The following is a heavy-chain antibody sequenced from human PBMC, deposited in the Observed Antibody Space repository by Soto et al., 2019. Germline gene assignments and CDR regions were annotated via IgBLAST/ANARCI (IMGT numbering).Heavy chain of an antibody. Sequence: EVQLLESGGGLVQPGGSLRLSCAASGFTFSSYAMSWVRQAPGKGLEWVSAISGSGGSTYYADSVKGRFTISRDNSKNTLYLQMNSLRAEDTAVYYCAKYYYGSGDYYYYMDVWGKGTTVTVSS. V-gene: IGHV3-23*01. CDR3: AKYYYGSGDYYYYMDV. CDR1: GFTFSSYA. J-gene: IGHJ6*03. D-gene: IGHD3-10*01. CDR2: ISGSGGST.